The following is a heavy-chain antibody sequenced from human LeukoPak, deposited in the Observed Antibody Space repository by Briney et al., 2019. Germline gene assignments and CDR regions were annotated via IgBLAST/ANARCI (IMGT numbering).Heavy chain of an antibody. D-gene: IGHD2-2*01. CDR2: IYSGGTT. V-gene: IGHV3-66*01. Sequence: PGGSLRLSCAASGFTLTSYEMNWVRLAPGKGLEWVSVIYSGGTTYYADSVKGRFTISRDNSKNTLYLQMNSLRAEDTAVYYCARVVRVPVACFDYWGQGTLVTVSS. CDR3: ARVVRVPVACFDY. J-gene: IGHJ4*02. CDR1: GFTLTSYE.